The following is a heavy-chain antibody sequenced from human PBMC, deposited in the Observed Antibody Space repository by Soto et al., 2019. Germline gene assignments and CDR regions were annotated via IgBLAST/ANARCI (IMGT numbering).Heavy chain of an antibody. CDR1: GFTFSSYA. D-gene: IGHD3-22*01. J-gene: IGHJ4*02. CDR2: ISYDGSNK. CDR3: AGHYYDSSGYYWPVDY. Sequence: GGSLRLSCAASGFTFSSYAMHWVRQAPGKGLEWVAVISYDGSNKYYAGSVKGRFTISRDNSKNTLYLQMNSLRAEDTAVYYCAGHYYDSSGYYWPVDYWGQGTLVTVSS. V-gene: IGHV3-30-3*01.